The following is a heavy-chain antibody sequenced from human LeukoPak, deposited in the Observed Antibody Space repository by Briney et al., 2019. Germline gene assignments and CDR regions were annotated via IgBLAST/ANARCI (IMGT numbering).Heavy chain of an antibody. D-gene: IGHD2-2*01. CDR3: AEVGGIVVVPAAIPRMGFFNV. CDR2: ISGSGVST. J-gene: IGHJ6*04. Sequence: GGSLRLSCAASRFTFSSYGMSWVRQAPGKGLDWVSSISGSGVSTYYADSVKGRFTISRDNSKNTLYLQMNSLRTEDMAVYYCAEVGGIVVVPAAIPRMGFFNVWGKGTTVTISS. CDR1: RFTFSSYG. V-gene: IGHV3-23*01.